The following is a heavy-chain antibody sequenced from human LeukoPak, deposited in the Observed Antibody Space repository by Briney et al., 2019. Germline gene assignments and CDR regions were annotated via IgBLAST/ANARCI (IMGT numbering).Heavy chain of an antibody. CDR2: IYYSGST. CDR3: ARAPRYNWNQDGFDY. Sequence: SEALSLTCTVSGGSISSGGYYWSWIRQHPGKGLEWIGYIYYSGSTYYNPSLKSRVTISVDTSKNQFSLKLSSVTAADTAVYYCARAPRYNWNQDGFDYWGQGTLVTVSS. CDR1: GGSISSGGYY. J-gene: IGHJ4*02. V-gene: IGHV4-31*03. D-gene: IGHD1-20*01.